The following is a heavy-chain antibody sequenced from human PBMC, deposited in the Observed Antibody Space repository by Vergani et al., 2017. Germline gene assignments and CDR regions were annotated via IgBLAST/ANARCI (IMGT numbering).Heavy chain of an antibody. V-gene: IGHV3-9*01. D-gene: IGHD5-12*01. Sequence: EVQLVESGGGLVQPGRSLRLSCAASGFTFDDYAMHWVRQAPGKGLEWVSGINWNGGSTGYADSVKGRFTISRDNAKNSLYLQMNSLRAEDTALYHCARDGYSGYDLGWFDPWGQGTLVTVSS. J-gene: IGHJ5*02. CDR1: GFTFDDYA. CDR3: ARDGYSGYDLGWFDP. CDR2: INWNGGST.